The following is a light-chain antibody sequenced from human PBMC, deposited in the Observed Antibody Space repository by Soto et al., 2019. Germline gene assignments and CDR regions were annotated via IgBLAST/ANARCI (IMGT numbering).Light chain of an antibody. CDR2: DAS. CDR1: QSVSSY. J-gene: IGKJ4*01. CDR3: QHRSNWPLT. V-gene: IGKV3-11*01. Sequence: ETVLTQSPATLSLSPGERATLSCRASQSVSSYLAWYQQKPGQAPRLLISDASNRATGIPARFSGSGSGTDFTLTISSLVPEDFAVYYCQHRSNWPLTFGGGTKVEIK.